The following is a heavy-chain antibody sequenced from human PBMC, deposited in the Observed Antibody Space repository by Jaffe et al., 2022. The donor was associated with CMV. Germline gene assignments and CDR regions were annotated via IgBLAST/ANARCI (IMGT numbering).Heavy chain of an antibody. V-gene: IGHV4-39*01. J-gene: IGHJ3*02. D-gene: IGHD5-18*01. CDR3: ARIGYSYADGAFDI. Sequence: QLQLQESGPGLVKPSETLSLTCTVSGGSISSSSYYWGWIRQPPGKGLEWIGSIYYSGSTYYNPSLKSRVTISVDTSKNQFSLKLSSVTAADTAVYYCARIGYSYADGAFDIWGQGTMVTVSS. CDR1: GGSISSSSYY. CDR2: IYYSGST.